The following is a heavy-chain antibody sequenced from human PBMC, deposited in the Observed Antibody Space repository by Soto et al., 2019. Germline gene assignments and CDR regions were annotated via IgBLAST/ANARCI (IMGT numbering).Heavy chain of an antibody. V-gene: IGHV1-2*02. D-gene: IGHD3-10*01. J-gene: IGHJ4*02. CDR2: INPKSGDT. CDR3: ARVPGHKNSRGDF. Sequence: QVRLVQSGPEVRRPGASVTVSCKASGYTFTHYFIHWVRRAPGQGLEWMGYINPKSGDTHYSQTLRGRGSMTVDTSTDTASVGLSSLKSDDTAVYFCARVPGHKNSRGDFWGQGNPITVSS. CDR1: GYTFTHYF.